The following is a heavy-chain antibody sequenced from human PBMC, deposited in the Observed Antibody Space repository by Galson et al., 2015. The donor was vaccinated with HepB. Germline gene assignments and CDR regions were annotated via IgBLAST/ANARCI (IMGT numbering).Heavy chain of an antibody. Sequence: SLRLSCAGSGFTFSGSAMHWVRQAPGKGLEWVGRIRTKTDGGTADYAATVKGRFTVSRDDSKNTLYLQMNSLKIEDTALYFCTTDWTFYHGGSGSFTVYSIFDYWGQGTLVTVSS. CDR1: GFTFSGSA. D-gene: IGHD3-22*01. CDR2: IRTKTDGGTA. V-gene: IGHV3-15*01. CDR3: TTDWTFYHGGSGSFTVYSIFDY. J-gene: IGHJ4*02.